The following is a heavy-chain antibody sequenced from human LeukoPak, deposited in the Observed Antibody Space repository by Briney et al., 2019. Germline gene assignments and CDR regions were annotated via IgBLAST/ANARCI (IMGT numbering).Heavy chain of an antibody. Sequence: GGSLRLSCAASGFTFSNYWMCWFRQAPGKGLEWVAKIKEDGSEGYYVDSVRGRFTISRDNSKNTLYLQMNSLRAEDTAVYYCAREDFDWFAGLIDYWGQGTLVTVSS. CDR2: IKEDGSEG. CDR1: GFTFSNYW. J-gene: IGHJ4*02. V-gene: IGHV3-7*01. D-gene: IGHD3-9*01. CDR3: AREDFDWFAGLIDY.